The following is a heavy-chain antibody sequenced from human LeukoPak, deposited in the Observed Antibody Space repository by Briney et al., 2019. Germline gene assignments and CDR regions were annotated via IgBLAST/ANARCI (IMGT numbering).Heavy chain of an antibody. D-gene: IGHD3-3*01. CDR3: ARTFFNFWSGYYTYYFDY. CDR2: INHSGST. J-gene: IGHJ4*02. CDR1: GGSFSGYY. Sequence: PSETLSLTCAVYGGSFSGYYWSWIRQPPGKGLEWIGEINHSGSTNYNPSLKSRGTISVDTSKNQFSLKLSSVTAADTAVYYCARTFFNFWSGYYTYYFDYWGQGTLVTVSS. V-gene: IGHV4-34*01.